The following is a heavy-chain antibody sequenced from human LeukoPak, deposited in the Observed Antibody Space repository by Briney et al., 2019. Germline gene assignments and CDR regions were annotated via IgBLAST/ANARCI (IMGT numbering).Heavy chain of an antibody. Sequence: SETLSLTCTVSGYSISSGYYWGWIRQPPGKGLEWIGSIYHSGSTYYNPSLKSRVTISGDMSKNQLSLRLTSVTSADTAVYYCARDHYDSDRRFWGFDSWGQGTLVTVSS. CDR2: IYHSGST. D-gene: IGHD3-22*01. V-gene: IGHV4-38-2*02. CDR3: ARDHYDSDRRFWGFDS. J-gene: IGHJ4*02. CDR1: GYSISSGYY.